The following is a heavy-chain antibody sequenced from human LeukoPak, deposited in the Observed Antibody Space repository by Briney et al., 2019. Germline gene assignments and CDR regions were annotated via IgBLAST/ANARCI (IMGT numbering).Heavy chain of an antibody. V-gene: IGHV1-18*01. CDR3: ARSYCSSTRCSAWGY. CDR1: GYTFTSYG. J-gene: IGHJ4*02. CDR2: ISAYNGNT. Sequence: ASVXVXCKASGYTFTSYGISWVRQAPGQGXXGMXWISAYNGNTNYAQKLQGRVTMTTDTSTSTAYMELRSLRSDDTAVYYCARSYCSSTRCSAWGYWGQGTLVTVSS. D-gene: IGHD2-2*01.